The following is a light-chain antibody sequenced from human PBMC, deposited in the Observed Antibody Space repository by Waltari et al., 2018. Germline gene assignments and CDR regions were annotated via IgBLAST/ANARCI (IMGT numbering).Light chain of an antibody. J-gene: IGLJ2*01. CDR1: ILRTYY. V-gene: IGLV3-19*01. Sequence: SSDLTQDPAVSMALGQTVRITCQGDILRTYYGNWCRQKPGQPPSLVIYGKNNRPSGIPDRFSSSSSGNTASLIITGAQAEDEADYYCSSRELSGHVVFGGGTRLTVL. CDR3: SSRELSGHVV. CDR2: GKN.